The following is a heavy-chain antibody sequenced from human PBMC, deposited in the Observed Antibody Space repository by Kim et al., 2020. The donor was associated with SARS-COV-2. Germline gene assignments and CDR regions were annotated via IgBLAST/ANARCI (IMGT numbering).Heavy chain of an antibody. CDR1: GASITSYY. J-gene: IGHJ3*02. Sequence: SETLSLTCTVSGASITSYYWSWIRQPPGKGLEWIGYIYYSGSTNYNPSLRSRATMSVDTSKNQCSLKLRFVTAPDKLVFYCAQGCAFEIWARVTRFTV. CDR2: IYYSGST. CDR3: AQGCAFEI. V-gene: IGHV4-59*01.